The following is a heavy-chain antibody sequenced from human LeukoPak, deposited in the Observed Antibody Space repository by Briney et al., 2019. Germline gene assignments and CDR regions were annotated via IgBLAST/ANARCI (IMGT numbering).Heavy chain of an antibody. CDR2: ISGSGGST. D-gene: IGHD1-1*01. CDR1: GLTFISYA. V-gene: IGHV3-23*01. J-gene: IGHJ4*02. CDR3: AKGRAGVGTPYIFY. Sequence: GGSLRLSWAASGLTFISYAMSSVRQAPGKGLEWVSAISGSGGSTYYADSVKGRFTISRDTSKNTLYLQMNSLRAEDTAVYYVAKGRAGVGTPYIFYGGERTLVTVSS.